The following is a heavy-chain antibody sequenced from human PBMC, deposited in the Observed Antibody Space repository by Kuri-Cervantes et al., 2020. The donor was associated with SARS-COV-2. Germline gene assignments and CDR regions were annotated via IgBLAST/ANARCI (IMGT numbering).Heavy chain of an antibody. D-gene: IGHD3-9*01. V-gene: IGHV4-61*02. CDR2: IYTSGST. J-gene: IGHJ4*02. Sequence: SETLSLTCTVASGSICSSSYYWSWIRQPAGKGLEWIGRIYTSGSTNYNPSLKRRVTMSVDTSKNQCTLKLSSVTAADTAVYYCAREYYDILTGHQLFDYWGQGTLVTVSS. CDR3: AREYYDILTGHQLFDY. CDR1: SGSICSSSYY.